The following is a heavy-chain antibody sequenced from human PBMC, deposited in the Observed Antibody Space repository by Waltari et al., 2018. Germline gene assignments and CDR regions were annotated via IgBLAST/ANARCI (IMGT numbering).Heavy chain of an antibody. V-gene: IGHV4-30-4*08. Sequence: QVQLQESGPGLVKPSQTLSLTCTVSGGSISSGDYYWSWIRQPPGKGLEWIGYIYYRGGTYYNPSLKSRVTIAVDTSKNQFSLKLSSVTAADTAVYYCARDHLYCSGGSCYSGWFDPWGQGTLVTVSS. CDR1: GGSISSGDYY. D-gene: IGHD2-15*01. CDR2: IYYRGGT. CDR3: ARDHLYCSGGSCYSGWFDP. J-gene: IGHJ5*02.